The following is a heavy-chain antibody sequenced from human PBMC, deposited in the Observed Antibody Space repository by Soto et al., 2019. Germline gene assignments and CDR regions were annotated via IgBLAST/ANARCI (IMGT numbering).Heavy chain of an antibody. CDR2: MYYSVNT. D-gene: IGHD4-17*01. V-gene: IGHV4-39*01. CDR1: GASISSTDYY. J-gene: IGHJ4*02. Sequence: SETLSLTCTVSGASISSTDYYWGWIRLPPGRGLEWIVSMYYSVNTYYNPSLKSRVTISVDTSKNQFSLMLGSVTAADTAVYYCARRRDPNGAYFDSWGQGTLVTVSS. CDR3: ARRRDPNGAYFDS.